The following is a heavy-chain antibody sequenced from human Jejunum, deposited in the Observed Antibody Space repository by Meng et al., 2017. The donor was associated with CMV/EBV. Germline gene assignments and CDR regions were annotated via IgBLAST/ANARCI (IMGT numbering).Heavy chain of an antibody. CDR2: ILPDSGDT. D-gene: IGHD2-15*01. Sequence: SINAWSLPWGRQAPGQGLAWMGWILPDSGDTKSAQKFQGRVTLTRDTSTGTAFLELPGLKSDDTGVYYCARGLVVEAATPRGWFDPWGQGTLVTVSS. J-gene: IGHJ5*02. CDR3: ARGLVVEAATPRGWFDP. V-gene: IGHV1-2*02. CDR1: SINAWS.